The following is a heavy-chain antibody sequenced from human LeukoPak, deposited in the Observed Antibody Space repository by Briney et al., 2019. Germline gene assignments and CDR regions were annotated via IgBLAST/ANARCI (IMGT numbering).Heavy chain of an antibody. D-gene: IGHD3-22*01. Sequence: GGSLRLSCAASGFTFSNYAMHWVRQAPGKGLEWVAVISYDGSNKYYADSVKGRFTISRDNSKNTLYLQMNSLRAEDTAVYYCARDLYDSSESAFDIWGQGTLVTVSS. CDR3: ARDLYDSSESAFDI. CDR1: GFTFSNYA. CDR2: ISYDGSNK. J-gene: IGHJ4*02. V-gene: IGHV3-30-3*01.